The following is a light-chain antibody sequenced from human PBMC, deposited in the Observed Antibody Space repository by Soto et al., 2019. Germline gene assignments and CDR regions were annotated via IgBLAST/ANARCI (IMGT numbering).Light chain of an antibody. CDR3: QQTFSPFVT. Sequence: DIQMTQSPPSLSASVGDRVTITCRASETITDFLNWYQLKPGKAPKLLIYSASNLQPGVPSRFSGGGYGTDFTHALSRLQHQDSATYYCQQTFSPFVTFGAGAKVEV. CDR1: ETITDF. CDR2: SAS. V-gene: IGKV1-39*01. J-gene: IGKJ4*01.